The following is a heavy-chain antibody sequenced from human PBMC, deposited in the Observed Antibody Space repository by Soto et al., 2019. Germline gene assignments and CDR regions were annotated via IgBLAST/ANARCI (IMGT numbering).Heavy chain of an antibody. J-gene: IGHJ4*02. D-gene: IGHD5-12*01. Sequence: SETLSLTCSVSGGTINSGDYFWSWIRQPPGKGLEWIGSIFYTGSTYYSLSLKSRASMSMDTSKSLFSLRLRSLTAADTAVYFCARVKATLYRHYYFDYWGQGTPVTVSS. CDR3: ARVKATLYRHYYFDY. CDR2: IFYTGST. V-gene: IGHV4-30-4*01. CDR1: GGTINSGDYF.